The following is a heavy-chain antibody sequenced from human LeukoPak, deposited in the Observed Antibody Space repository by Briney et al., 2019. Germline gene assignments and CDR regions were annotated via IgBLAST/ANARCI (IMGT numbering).Heavy chain of an antibody. Sequence: PGGSLRLSCAASGFTFSSYSMNWVRQAPGKGLEWVSSISSSSSYIYYADSVKGRFTISRDNSKNTLYLQMNRLRAEDTAVYYCAKSVSWEPLLHFDYWGQGTLVTVSS. CDR1: GFTFSSYS. D-gene: IGHD1-26*01. CDR3: AKSVSWEPLLHFDY. CDR2: ISSSSSYI. V-gene: IGHV3-21*01. J-gene: IGHJ4*02.